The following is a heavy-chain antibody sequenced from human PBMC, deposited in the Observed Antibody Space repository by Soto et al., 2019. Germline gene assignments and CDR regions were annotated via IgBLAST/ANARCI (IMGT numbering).Heavy chain of an antibody. CDR3: ARGPGGYYDYGMDV. V-gene: IGHV5-10-1*01. Sequence: GESLKISATSSGYSFTSYCVSWVLQIPGKSLECXGRIDPSNSYSNDRPSFHGHVTISADKYISTAYLQWSSLKASDTAMYYCARGPGGYYDYGMDVWGQGTTVTVSS. CDR1: GYSFTSYC. J-gene: IGHJ6*02. CDR2: IDPSNSYS.